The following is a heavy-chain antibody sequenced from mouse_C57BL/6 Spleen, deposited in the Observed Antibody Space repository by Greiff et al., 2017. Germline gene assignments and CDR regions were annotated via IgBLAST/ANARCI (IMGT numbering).Heavy chain of an antibody. CDR1: GFTFSSYG. CDR2: ISSGGSYT. CDR3: SRVYDGYYGDYAMDY. D-gene: IGHD2-3*01. V-gene: IGHV5-6*01. Sequence: SGGDLVKPGASLKLSCAASGFTFSSYGMSWVRQTPDKRLEWVATISSGGSYTYYPDSLKGRFTIARDKAKNTLYLQRSSLTSEDTAMYYCSRVYDGYYGDYAMDYWGQGASFTVSS. J-gene: IGHJ4*01.